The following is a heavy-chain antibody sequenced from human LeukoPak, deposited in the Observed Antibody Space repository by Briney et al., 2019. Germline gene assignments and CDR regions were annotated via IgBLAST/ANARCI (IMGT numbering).Heavy chain of an antibody. D-gene: IGHD6-19*01. J-gene: IGHJ4*02. V-gene: IGHV4-4*09. CDR1: GASISRYY. Sequence: SETLSLTCTVSGASISRYYWSWIRQPPGKGLEWIGYTYSSGSTTYNPSLKSRVSISLDTSKNQFSLDLTSVTAADTALYFCARHRNSNGCPYSFDSWGQGILVTVSS. CDR2: TYSSGST. CDR3: ARHRNSNGCPYSFDS.